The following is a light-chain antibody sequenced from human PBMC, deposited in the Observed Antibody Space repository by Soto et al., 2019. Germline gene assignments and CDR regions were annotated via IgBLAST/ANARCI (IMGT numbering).Light chain of an antibody. V-gene: IGKV1D-16*01. CDR3: QQYNSYSRT. CDR1: QDLDRW. J-gene: IGKJ1*01. Sequence: DIQMTQSPSSLSASVGDRVTITCRASQDLDRWLAWYQQKPGEAPKVLIYAASNLRSGVPSRFSGSGSGAEFTLTISSLQPDDFATYYCQQYNSYSRTFGQGTKVDIK. CDR2: AAS.